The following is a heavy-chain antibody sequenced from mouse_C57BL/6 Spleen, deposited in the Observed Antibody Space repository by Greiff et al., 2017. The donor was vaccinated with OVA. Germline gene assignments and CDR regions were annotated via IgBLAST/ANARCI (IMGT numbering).Heavy chain of an antibody. CDR2: IHPNSGST. D-gene: IGHD1-1*01. CDR1: GYTFTSYW. Sequence: QVQLQQPGAELVKPGASVKLSCKASGYTFTSYWMHWVKQRPGQGLEWIGMIHPNSGSTNYNEKFKSKATLTVDKSSSTAYMQLSSLTSEDSAVYYCARSSDGSSLFAYWGQGTLVTVSA. V-gene: IGHV1-64*01. J-gene: IGHJ3*01. CDR3: ARSSDGSSLFAY.